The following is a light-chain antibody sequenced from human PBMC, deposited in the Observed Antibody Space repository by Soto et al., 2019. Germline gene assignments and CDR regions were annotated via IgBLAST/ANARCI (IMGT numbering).Light chain of an antibody. CDR2: DVS. CDR1: SSDIGGYNY. J-gene: IGLJ3*02. Sequence: QSALTQPPSASGSPGQSVTISCTGTSSDIGGYNYVSWYQQHPGKAPKLVIYDVSMRPSGVPDRFSGSKSGNTASLTVSGLQTEDEADYYCTSYAGINNLGVFGGGTKVTVL. CDR3: TSYAGINNLGV. V-gene: IGLV2-8*01.